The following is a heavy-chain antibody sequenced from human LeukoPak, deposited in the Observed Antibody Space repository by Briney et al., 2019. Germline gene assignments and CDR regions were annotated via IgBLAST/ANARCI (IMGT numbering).Heavy chain of an antibody. CDR1: GFNLGSNW. V-gene: IGHV3-7*01. CDR3: ARGPREYCSSTSCSFDY. Sequence: PGGSLRLSCAASGFNLGSNWMSWVRQAPGKGLEWVANIKQDGSEKYYVDSVKGRFTIFRDNAKNSLYLQMNSLRAEDTAVYYCARGPREYCSSTSCSFDYWVQGTLVTVSS. D-gene: IGHD2-2*01. CDR2: IKQDGSEK. J-gene: IGHJ4*02.